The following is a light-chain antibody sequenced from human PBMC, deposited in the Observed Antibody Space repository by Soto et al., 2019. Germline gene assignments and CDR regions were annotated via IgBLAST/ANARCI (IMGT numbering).Light chain of an antibody. CDR3: SSYAASTNV. CDR1: SSDVGGSNY. J-gene: IGLJ1*01. Sequence: QSALTQPPSVSGSPGQSVAISCTGTSSDVGGSNYVSWYQQHPGKALNLMIYVVTKRPSGRPARFPGSKSGTTASLSVSGLQAEDEADHYCSSYAASTNVVGTSTKPTVL. V-gene: IGLV2-8*01. CDR2: VVT.